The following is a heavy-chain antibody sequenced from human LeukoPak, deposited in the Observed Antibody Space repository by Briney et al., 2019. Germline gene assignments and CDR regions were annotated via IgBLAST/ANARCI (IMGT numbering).Heavy chain of an antibody. V-gene: IGHV3-23*01. D-gene: IGHD3-9*01. CDR3: AKLWVLRYFELDY. J-gene: IGHJ4*02. CDR1: GFTFSSYG. Sequence: GGSPRLSCAASGFTFSSYGMSSVRQAPGKRLEWVSAISGSGGSTYYADSVKGRFTISRDNSKNTLYLQMNSLRAEDTAVYYCAKLWVLRYFELDYWGQGTLVTVSS. CDR2: ISGSGGST.